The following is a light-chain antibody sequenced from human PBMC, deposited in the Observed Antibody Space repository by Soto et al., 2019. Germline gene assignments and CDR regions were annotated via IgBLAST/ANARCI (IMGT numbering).Light chain of an antibody. J-gene: IGLJ1*01. CDR3: SSFTSNRIYV. CDR2: GVT. CDR1: HNDIGTYDY. V-gene: IGLV2-14*03. Sequence: QSALTQPTSVSGSPGQSITISCTGNHNDIGTYDYVSWYQQHPGRAPRLLIHGVTTRPSGISGRFSASKSGLTASLTISGLQPEDEADYYCSSFTSNRIYVFGPGLKATV.